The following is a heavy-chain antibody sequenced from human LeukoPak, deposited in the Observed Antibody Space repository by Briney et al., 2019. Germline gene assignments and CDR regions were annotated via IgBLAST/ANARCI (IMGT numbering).Heavy chain of an antibody. D-gene: IGHD3-22*01. CDR2: ISHTSDAI. CDR3: ARASPSGYDY. J-gene: IGHJ4*02. CDR1: GFTFSTYG. V-gene: IGHV3-48*02. Sequence: GGSLRLSCAAPGFTFSTYGMNWVRQAPGKGLEWVSYISHTSDAIYYPDSVKGRFTISRDNAKNSLYLQMNSLRDEDTAVYYCARASPSGYDYWGQGTLVTVSS.